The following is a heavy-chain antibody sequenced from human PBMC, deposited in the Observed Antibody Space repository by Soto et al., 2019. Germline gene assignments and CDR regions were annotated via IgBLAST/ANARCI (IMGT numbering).Heavy chain of an antibody. CDR3: AREYSSSQRVVAFDI. J-gene: IGHJ3*02. V-gene: IGHV1-3*01. Sequence: ASVKVSCKASGYTFTSYAMHWVRQAPGQRLEWMGWINAGNGNTKYSQKFQGRVTITRDTSASTAYMELSSLRSEDTAVYYCAREYSSSQRVVAFDIWGQGTMVNVS. CDR2: INAGNGNT. D-gene: IGHD6-13*01. CDR1: GYTFTSYA.